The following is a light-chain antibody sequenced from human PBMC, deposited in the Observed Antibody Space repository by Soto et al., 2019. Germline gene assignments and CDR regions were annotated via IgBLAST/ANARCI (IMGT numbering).Light chain of an antibody. CDR2: GAF. Sequence: VFTQSPCTLSLSPGERATLSCRASQNVSSNYLAWYQQRPGQAPRLLMYGAFIRATGIPDRISGSGSGTDFTVTISRLEPEDFAVYYCQYYGGYYGSSPRYTFGQGTKVDIK. CDR3: QYYGGYYGSSPRYT. V-gene: IGKV3-20*01. J-gene: IGKJ2*01. CDR1: QNVSSNY.